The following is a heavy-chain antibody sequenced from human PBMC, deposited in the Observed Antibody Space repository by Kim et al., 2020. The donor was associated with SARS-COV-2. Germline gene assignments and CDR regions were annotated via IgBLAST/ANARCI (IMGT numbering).Heavy chain of an antibody. CDR2: ITGNGSTK. Sequence: GGSLRLSCSASGFTFSSYALHWVRQAPGKGLESVAIITGNGSTKNYADSVRDRFTISRDNSKNTLYLQMSSLRPEDTAVYYCAKRASSSGWYGMDVWGQGTTVTVSS. CDR3: AKRASSSGWYGMDV. J-gene: IGHJ6*02. D-gene: IGHD6-19*01. CDR1: GFTFSSYA. V-gene: IGHV3-30*14.